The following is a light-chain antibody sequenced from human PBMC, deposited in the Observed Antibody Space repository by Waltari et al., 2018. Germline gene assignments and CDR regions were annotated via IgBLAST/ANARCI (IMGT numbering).Light chain of an antibody. CDR3: QVWDSNGDRWV. V-gene: IGLV3-21*02. Sequence: SYALTQPPSVSVAPGQTARIPCGGNDIGTKRVHWYQQKPGQSPGLVGYNENNRPSGIPERLSGSNSGNTATLTISRVEAGDEADFYCQVWDSNGDRWVFGGGTKLTVL. J-gene: IGLJ3*02. CDR1: DIGTKR. CDR2: NEN.